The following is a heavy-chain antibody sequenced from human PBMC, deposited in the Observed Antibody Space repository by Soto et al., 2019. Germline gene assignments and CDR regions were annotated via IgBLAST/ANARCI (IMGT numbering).Heavy chain of an antibody. CDR1: GFTVSSYY. CDR2: IYSGGST. J-gene: IGHJ6*02. CDR3: ARVGSRYPYYYYCYGIDV. Sequence: EVQLVETGGGLIQPGGSLRLSCAASGFTVSSYYMSWVRQAPGKGLEWVSVIYSGGSTYYADSVKGRFTISRDNSENTLYLQMNSLRAEDTAVYYCARVGSRYPYYYYCYGIDVWGQGTTVTVSS. D-gene: IGHD6-13*01. V-gene: IGHV3-53*02.